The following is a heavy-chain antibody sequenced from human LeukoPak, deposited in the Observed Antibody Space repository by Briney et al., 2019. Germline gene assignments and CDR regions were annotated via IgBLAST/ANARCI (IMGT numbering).Heavy chain of an antibody. CDR2: ISGSGGST. CDR3: AKTLRYAYYYDSSGKVTDFNY. Sequence: SGGSLRLSCAASEFTFSSYAMSWVRQAPGKGLEWVSAISGSGGSTYYADSVKGRFTISRDNSKNTLYLQMNSLRAEDTAVYYCAKTLRYAYYYDSSGKVTDFNYWGQGTLVTVSS. CDR1: EFTFSSYA. J-gene: IGHJ4*02. V-gene: IGHV3-23*01. D-gene: IGHD3-22*01.